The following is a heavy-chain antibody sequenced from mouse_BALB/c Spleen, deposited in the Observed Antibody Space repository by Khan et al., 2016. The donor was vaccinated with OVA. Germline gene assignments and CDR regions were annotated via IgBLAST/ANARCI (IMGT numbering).Heavy chain of an antibody. CDR2: ISYSGSP. CDR1: GYSITSGYG. CDR3: ARTARIKY. Sequence: EVQLVESGPCLVKPSQSLSLTCTVTGYSITSGYGWNWIRQFPGNKLEWMGYISYSGSPNYNPSLKSRISITRDTSKNQFFLQLNAVTNEDTATYYCARTARIKYWGQGTTLTVSS. V-gene: IGHV3-1*02. J-gene: IGHJ2*01. D-gene: IGHD1-2*01.